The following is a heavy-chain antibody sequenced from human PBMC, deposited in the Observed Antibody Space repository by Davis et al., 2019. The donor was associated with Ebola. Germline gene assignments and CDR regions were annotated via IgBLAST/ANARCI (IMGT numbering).Heavy chain of an antibody. CDR2: IYYSWST. D-gene: IGHD5/OR15-5a*01. J-gene: IGHJ5*02. Sequence: SETLSLTCTVSGGSISSYYWSWIRQPPGKGLEWIGSIYYSWSTYYNPSLKSRVTISVDTSKNQFSLKLSSVTAADTAVYYCARGPKIYPNWFDPWGQGTLVTVSS. CDR3: ARGPKIYPNWFDP. CDR1: GGSISSYY. V-gene: IGHV4-39*01.